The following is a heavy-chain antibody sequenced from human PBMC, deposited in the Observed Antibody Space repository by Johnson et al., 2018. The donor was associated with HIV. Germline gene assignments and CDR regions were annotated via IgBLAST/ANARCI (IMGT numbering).Heavy chain of an antibody. CDR3: ARDKGSWFDDAFDI. V-gene: IGHV3-9*01. J-gene: IGHJ3*02. CDR1: GFTFHDYA. Sequence: VQLVESGGGLVQPGRSLTLSCAASGFTFHDYAMHWVRQAPGKGLEWVSGINWNSGSMDYADSVKGRFTISRDNSKNTLYLQMNSLKVEDTAVYYCARDKGSWFDDAFDIWGLG. CDR2: INWNSGSM. D-gene: IGHD6-13*01.